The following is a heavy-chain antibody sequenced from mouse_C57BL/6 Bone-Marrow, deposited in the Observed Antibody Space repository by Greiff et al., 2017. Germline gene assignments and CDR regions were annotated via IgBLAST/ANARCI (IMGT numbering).Heavy chain of an antibody. Sequence: VQLQQSGPELVKPGDSVKISCKASGYSFTGYFMNWVMQSHGKSLEWIGRINPYNGDTFYNQKFKGKATLTVDKSSSTAHMELRSLTSEDSAVYYCARGGVYYSNYLFAYWGQGTLGTVSA. CDR2: INPYNGDT. J-gene: IGHJ3*01. D-gene: IGHD2-5*01. CDR1: GYSFTGYF. V-gene: IGHV1-20*01. CDR3: ARGGVYYSNYLFAY.